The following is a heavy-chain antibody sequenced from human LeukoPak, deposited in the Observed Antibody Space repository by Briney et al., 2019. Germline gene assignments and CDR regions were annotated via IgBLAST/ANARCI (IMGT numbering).Heavy chain of an antibody. J-gene: IGHJ4*02. CDR3: ARQWWENLRAPFDY. D-gene: IGHD1-26*01. CDR2: IYHSGST. V-gene: IGHV4-38-2*01. CDR1: VYSISSGYY. Sequence: SETLPLTCAVSVYSISSGYYWGWIRQPPGKGLEWIGSIYHSGSTYYNPSLKSRVTISADTSKNQFSLTLSSVTAADTAVYYCARQWWENLRAPFDYWGQGTLVTVSS.